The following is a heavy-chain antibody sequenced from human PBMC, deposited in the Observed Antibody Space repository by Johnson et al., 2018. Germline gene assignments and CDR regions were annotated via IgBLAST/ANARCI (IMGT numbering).Heavy chain of an antibody. V-gene: IGHV3-30-3*01. CDR2: ISYDGSQK. Sequence: QVQLVQSGGGVVQPGRSLRLSCVASGFSFSIYAVHWVRQAPGKGLEWVAFISYDGSQKNYADSVKGRFTISRDNSKIMLYLQMNSLRAEDTAVYYCAKGGYCSSTRCYYDYSGMDVWGQGTTVTVSS. D-gene: IGHD2-2*01. J-gene: IGHJ6*02. CDR3: AKGGYCSSTRCYYDYSGMDV. CDR1: GFSFSIYA.